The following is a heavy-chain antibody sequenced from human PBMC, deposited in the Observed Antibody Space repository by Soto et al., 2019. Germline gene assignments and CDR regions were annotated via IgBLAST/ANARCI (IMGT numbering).Heavy chain of an antibody. V-gene: IGHV3-74*03. CDR1: GFTFSGHW. CDR3: AREAGYCSRTSCYRRAFDT. J-gene: IGHJ3*02. D-gene: IGHD2-2*01. Sequence: EVQLVESGGDLFQPGGCLSLSCAASGFTFSGHWMHWVRLVPGKGLEWVSCINTDGGSSAYADSVKGRLAIVRDKAKNTLYLQMNGLRAEDTAVYYCAREAGYCSRTSCYRRAFDTWGQGTTVTVSS. CDR2: INTDGGSS.